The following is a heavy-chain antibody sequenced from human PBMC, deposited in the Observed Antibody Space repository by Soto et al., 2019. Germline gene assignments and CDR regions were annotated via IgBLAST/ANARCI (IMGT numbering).Heavy chain of an antibody. D-gene: IGHD5-12*01. J-gene: IGHJ6*02. CDR3: AMVDNYGPPTPQDV. CDR2: ISPYSGNT. Sequence: QVQLVQSGDEVRKPGSSVKVSCKASGYIFVNYGIAWVRQAPGQGLEWMGWISPYSGNTHYASKVQGRLTMTTDTSTSSAYIDLGSRTSADTAVYYCAMVDNYGPPTPQDVWRQGTTVTVSS. CDR1: GYIFVNYG. V-gene: IGHV1-18*01.